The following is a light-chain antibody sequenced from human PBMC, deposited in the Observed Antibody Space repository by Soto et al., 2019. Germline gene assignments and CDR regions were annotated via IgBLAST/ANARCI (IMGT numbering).Light chain of an antibody. CDR1: QGISNY. V-gene: IGKV1-27*01. Sequence: DIEMTQSPSSLSAYVGDRVTITCRASQGISNYLAWYQQRPGKVPKLLIYAASTLQSGVPSRFSGSGSGTDFTLTISSLQPEDVGTYYCQKYDSAPWTLGQGTEVEIK. CDR3: QKYDSAPWT. J-gene: IGKJ1*01. CDR2: AAS.